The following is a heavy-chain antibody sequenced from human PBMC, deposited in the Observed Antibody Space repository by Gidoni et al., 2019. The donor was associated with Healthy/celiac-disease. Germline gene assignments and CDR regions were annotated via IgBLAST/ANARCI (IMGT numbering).Heavy chain of an antibody. Sequence: QITLKESGPTLVKPTQTLTLTCTFSGFSLSTNRVGVGWIRQPPGKALEWLALIYWDDDRRYSPSLKSRLTITKDTSKNQVLLTMTNMDPEDTATYYCAHRLYDGSFFDYWGQGILVTVSS. V-gene: IGHV2-5*02. CDR1: GFSLSTNRVG. J-gene: IGHJ4*02. CDR3: AHRLYDGSFFDY. D-gene: IGHD3-10*01. CDR2: IYWDDDR.